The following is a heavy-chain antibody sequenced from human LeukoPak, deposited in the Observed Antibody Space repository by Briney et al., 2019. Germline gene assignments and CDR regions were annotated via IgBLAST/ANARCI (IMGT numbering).Heavy chain of an antibody. CDR3: ARSPRNQLLFRQNWFDP. V-gene: IGHV4-34*01. CDR2: INHSGST. D-gene: IGHD2-2*01. J-gene: IGHJ5*02. CDR1: GGSFSGYY. Sequence: SETLSLTCAVYGGSFSGYYWSWIRQPPGKGLEWIGEINHSGSTNYNPSLKSRVTISVDTSKNQLSLKLSSVTAADTAVYYCARSPRNQLLFRQNWFDPWGQGTLVTVSS.